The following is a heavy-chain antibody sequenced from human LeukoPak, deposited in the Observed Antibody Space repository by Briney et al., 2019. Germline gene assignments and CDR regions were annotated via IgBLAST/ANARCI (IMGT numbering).Heavy chain of an antibody. CDR3: AKAPGMTTVTNFDY. V-gene: IGHV3-30*18. J-gene: IGHJ4*02. CDR2: ISYDGSDK. CDR1: GFTFSSYG. D-gene: IGHD4-17*01. Sequence: PGRSLRPSCAASGFTFSSYGMHWVRQAPGKGLEWVAFISYDGSDKYYADSVKGRFTISRDNSKNTLYLQMYSLRVEDTAVYYCAKAPGMTTVTNFDYWGQGTLVTVSS.